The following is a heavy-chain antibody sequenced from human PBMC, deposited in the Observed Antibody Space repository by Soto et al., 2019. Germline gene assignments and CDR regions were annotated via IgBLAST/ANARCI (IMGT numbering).Heavy chain of an antibody. J-gene: IGHJ3*01. CDR1: GFDVSSNY. CDR2: IYSGGTT. V-gene: IGHV3-53*04. CDR3: AGRAYG. Sequence: EVPLVESGGGLVQPGGSLRLSCAASGFDVSSNYMSWVRQAPGKGLEWVSLIYSGGTTYYADSVKGRFTISRHSSKNTLYLQMNSLTVEDTAVYYCAGRAYGWGQGTMVTVSA. D-gene: IGHD4-17*01.